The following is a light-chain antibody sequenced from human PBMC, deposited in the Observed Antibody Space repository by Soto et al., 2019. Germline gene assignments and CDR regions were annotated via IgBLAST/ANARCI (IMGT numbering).Light chain of an antibody. V-gene: IGKV3-15*01. CDR2: GAS. CDR3: QQYNKWPRT. J-gene: IGKJ1*01. Sequence: ELVLTQSPGTLSLSPGERATLNCRASQSISTSSLAWYQQKPGQAPRLLIFGASSRANGIPARFSGSGSGTEFTLTISNLQTEDFAVYYCQQYNKWPRTFGQGTKVDI. CDR1: QSISTS.